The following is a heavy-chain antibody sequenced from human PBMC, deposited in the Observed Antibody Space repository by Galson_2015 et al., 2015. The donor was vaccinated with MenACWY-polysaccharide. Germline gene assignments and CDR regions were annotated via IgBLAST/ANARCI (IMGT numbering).Heavy chain of an antibody. CDR1: GFTFSSYW. CDR2: INSAGSST. J-gene: IGHJ4*02. CDR3: ATDKGHALDY. Sequence: SLRLSCAASGFTFSSYWMHWVRHAPGKELVWVSHINSAGSSTYADSVKGRFSISRDNAKNTLYLQMNSLRAEDTAVYYCATDKGHALDYWGQGTLVTVSS. V-gene: IGHV3-74*01.